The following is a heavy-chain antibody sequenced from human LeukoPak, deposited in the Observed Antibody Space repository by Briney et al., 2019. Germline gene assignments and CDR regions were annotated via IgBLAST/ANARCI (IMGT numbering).Heavy chain of an antibody. V-gene: IGHV4-61*01. CDR1: GGSVSTGTYY. CDR3: ARGGCSSTSCYVIWFDP. D-gene: IGHD2-2*01. CDR2: IYYSGST. J-gene: IGHJ5*02. Sequence: TSETLSLTCTVSGGSVSTGTYYWSWIRQPPGKGREWIVYIYYSGSTNYNPPLKSRVTISVDTSKNQFSLKLSSVTAADTAVYYCARGGCSSTSCYVIWFDPWGQGTLVTVSS.